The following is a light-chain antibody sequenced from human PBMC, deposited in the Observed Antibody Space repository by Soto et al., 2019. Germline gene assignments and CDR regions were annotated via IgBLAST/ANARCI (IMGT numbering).Light chain of an antibody. CDR1: SSDVGGYKY. V-gene: IGLV2-14*01. CDR2: EVN. Sequence: QSVLTQPASVSGSPGQSITISCTGTSSDVGGYKYVSWYQQYPGKAPKLMICEVNNRPSGVSNRFSGSKSGNTASLTISGLQAEDEADYYCSSYTSAGTLVFGGGTKLTVL. J-gene: IGLJ2*01. CDR3: SSYTSAGTLV.